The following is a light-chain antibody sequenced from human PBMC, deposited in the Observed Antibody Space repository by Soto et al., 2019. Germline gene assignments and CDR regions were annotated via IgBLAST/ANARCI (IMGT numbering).Light chain of an antibody. J-gene: IGKJ1*01. Sequence: VMTQSPATLSVSPGERATLSCRAIQSVNSNLAWYQQKPGQAPRLHIFGASTRATGIPARFSGSGSGTEFNLTISSLQSEDFGVYYCQHYHNWPPWTFGQATKVEI. V-gene: IGKV3-15*01. CDR3: QHYHNWPPWT. CDR1: QSVNSN. CDR2: GAS.